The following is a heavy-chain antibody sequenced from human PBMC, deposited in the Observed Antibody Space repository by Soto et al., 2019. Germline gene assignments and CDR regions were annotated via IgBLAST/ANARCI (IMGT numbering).Heavy chain of an antibody. CDR1: GFTFSSYA. CDR3: AKAARVYSYGLPFDY. CDR2: ISGIFGST. V-gene: IGHV3-23*01. D-gene: IGHD5-18*01. Sequence: GGSLRLSCAASGFTFSSYAMIWVRQAPVNGLEFVSAISGIFGSTYYADSVKGRFTISRYNSKNTLYLQMNSLRAEDTAVYYCAKAARVYSYGLPFDYWGQGTLVTVSS. J-gene: IGHJ4*02.